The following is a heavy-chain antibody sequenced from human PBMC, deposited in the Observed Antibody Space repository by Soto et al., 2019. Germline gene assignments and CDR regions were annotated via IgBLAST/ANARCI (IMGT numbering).Heavy chain of an antibody. CDR1: GFTFYTYA. CDR2: ISGGGDGT. D-gene: IGHD2-8*01. V-gene: IGHV3-23*01. Sequence: EVQLLESGGGLVRPGGSLRLSCAASGFTFYTYAMHWVRQAPGKGLEWVSTISGGGDGTYYADSVKGRFTISRDNSRNTVYLQMNSLRAEDMAVYYCAKKGLGSLSSYCTTGDWHYAFDFWGQGTLVSVSS. CDR3: AKKGLGSLSSYCTTGDWHYAFDF. J-gene: IGHJ3*01.